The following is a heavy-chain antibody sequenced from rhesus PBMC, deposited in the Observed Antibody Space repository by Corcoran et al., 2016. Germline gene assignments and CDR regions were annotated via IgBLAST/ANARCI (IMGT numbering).Heavy chain of an antibody. CDR3: VSLTAGTCDY. Sequence: EVRLVESGGGLVQPGGSLRLSCAASGFTFSYFYMSLVRQAPGKGPEGVGFIRKKGNGETAEYAASVKGRFILSRDDSKSIVSLQMNSLKTEDTAVYYCVSLTAGTCDYWGQGVLVTVSS. CDR2: IRKKGNGETA. CDR1: GFTFSYFY. V-gene: IGHV3-116*02. D-gene: IGHD6-19*01. J-gene: IGHJ4*01.